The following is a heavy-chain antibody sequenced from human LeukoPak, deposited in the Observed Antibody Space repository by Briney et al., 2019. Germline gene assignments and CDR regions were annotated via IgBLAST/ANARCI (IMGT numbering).Heavy chain of an antibody. J-gene: IGHJ6*02. V-gene: IGHV1-2*02. CDR1: GYTFTDYY. Sequence: ASVKVSCKASGYTFTDYYVHWVRQAPGQGLEWMAYINGNNGDTRYAQIFQGRVTVTRDTSISTVHMEVSGLRSDDTAVYYCAREIFGYSSGPTYGMDVWGQGTTVTVSS. CDR2: INGNNGDT. D-gene: IGHD6-19*01. CDR3: AREIFGYSSGPTYGMDV.